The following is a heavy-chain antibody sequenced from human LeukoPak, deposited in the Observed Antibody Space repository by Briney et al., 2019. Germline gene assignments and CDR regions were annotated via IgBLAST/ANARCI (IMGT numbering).Heavy chain of an antibody. CDR1: GASISSSNW. D-gene: IGHD2-15*01. CDR2: IYHSGTT. Sequence: SGTLSLTCAVSGASISSSNWWSWVRQPPGKGLEWIGEIYHSGTTNYNPSLKGRVTISVDKSENQFSLKLSSVTAADTAVCYCAREYSWYYFDYWGQGTLVTVSS. V-gene: IGHV4-4*02. J-gene: IGHJ4*02. CDR3: AREYSWYYFDY.